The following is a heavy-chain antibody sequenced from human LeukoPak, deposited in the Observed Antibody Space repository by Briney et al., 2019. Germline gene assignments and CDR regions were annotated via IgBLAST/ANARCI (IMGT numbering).Heavy chain of an antibody. J-gene: IGHJ4*02. CDR3: AIDLDNWNDVGPLDY. V-gene: IGHV1-2*02. D-gene: IGHD1-20*01. Sequence: ASVKVPCXASGYTFTVYYMHWVRLAPGQGLEWMGWINPNSGGTNYAQKFQGRVTMTIDTSISTAYMALSRLRSDDTAVYYCAIDLDNWNDVGPLDYWGQGTLVTVSS. CDR1: GYTFTVYY. CDR2: INPNSGGT.